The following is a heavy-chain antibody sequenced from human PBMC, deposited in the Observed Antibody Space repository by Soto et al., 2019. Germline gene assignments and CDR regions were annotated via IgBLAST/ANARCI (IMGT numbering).Heavy chain of an antibody. CDR2: IKSKTDGGTT. J-gene: IGHJ6*04. CDR1: GFTFSNAW. CDR3: PTEGVDDFSGGV. D-gene: IGHD3-3*01. Sequence: EVQLVESGGGLVKPGGSLRLSCAASGFTFSNAWMSWVRQAPGKGLEWVGRIKSKTDGGTTDYAAPVKGRFTISRDDSKNTLYLKMNSLKTEDTAVYYCPTEGVDDFSGGVWGKGTTVTVSS. V-gene: IGHV3-15*01.